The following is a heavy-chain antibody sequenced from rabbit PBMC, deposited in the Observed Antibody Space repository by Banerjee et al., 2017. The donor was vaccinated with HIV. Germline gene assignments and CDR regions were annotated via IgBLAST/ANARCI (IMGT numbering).Heavy chain of an antibody. D-gene: IGHD7-1*01. J-gene: IGHJ4*01. V-gene: IGHV1S45*01. CDR1: GFSFSSRYW. CDR3: ARDLTGTGNAGAGYVSNL. CDR2: IYAGSGST. Sequence: QEQLEESGGDLVKPEGSLTLTCPASGFSFSSRYWICWVRQAPGKGLEWIACIYAGSGSTYYASWAKGRFTISKTSSTTVTLQMTSLTAADTATYFCARDLTGTGNAGAGYVSNLWGPGTLVTVS.